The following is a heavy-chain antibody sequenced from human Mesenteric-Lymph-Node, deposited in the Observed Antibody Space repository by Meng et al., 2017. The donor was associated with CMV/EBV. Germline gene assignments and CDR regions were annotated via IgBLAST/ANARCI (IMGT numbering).Heavy chain of an antibody. V-gene: IGHV4-61*01. J-gene: IGHJ4*02. CDR1: GGSVSSGSYY. D-gene: IGHD3-10*01. CDR2: IYYSGST. Sequence: SETLSLTCTVSGGSVSSGSYYWNWIRQPPGKGLEWIGYIYYSGSTKYNPSLKSRATISVDTSKSQFSLKVRSVTAADTARYYCARGVAFDFWGQGTLVTVSS. CDR3: ARGVAFDF.